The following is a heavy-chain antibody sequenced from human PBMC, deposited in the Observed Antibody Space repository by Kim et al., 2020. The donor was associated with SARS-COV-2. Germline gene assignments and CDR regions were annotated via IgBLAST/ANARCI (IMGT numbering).Heavy chain of an antibody. CDR2: IYYSGST. J-gene: IGHJ3*02. CDR3: SREKLDHRYFDWLPPLAAFDN. D-gene: IGHD3-9*01. V-gene: IGHV4-61*01. Sequence: SETLSLTCTVSGGSVSSGSYYWSWIRQPPGKGLEWIGYIYYSGSTNYNPSLKSRVTISVDTSKNQFSLKLSSVTAADTAVYYCSREKLDHRYFDWLPPLAAFDNWGQGTMVTVSS. CDR1: GGSVSSGSYY.